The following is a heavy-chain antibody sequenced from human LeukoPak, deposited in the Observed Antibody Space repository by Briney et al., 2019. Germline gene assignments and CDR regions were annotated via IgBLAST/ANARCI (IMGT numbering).Heavy chain of an antibody. Sequence: PGGSLRLSCVTSGFTFTSYDFNWVRKAPGKGLEWVSYISNGGGTIYYADSVKGRFTISRDNAKNSVFLQMNTLRAEDTAVYYCARDSYMFGSDYWGQGTLVTVSS. CDR2: ISNGGGTI. CDR3: ARDSYMFGSDY. D-gene: IGHD3-10*02. J-gene: IGHJ4*02. CDR1: GFTFTSYD. V-gene: IGHV3-48*03.